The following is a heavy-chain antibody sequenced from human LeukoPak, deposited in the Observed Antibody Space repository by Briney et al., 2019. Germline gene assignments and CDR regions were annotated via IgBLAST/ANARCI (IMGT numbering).Heavy chain of an antibody. CDR2: ISWNSGSI. Sequence: PGGSLRLSCAASGFTFDDYAMHWVRQAPGKGLEWVSGISWNSGSIGYADSVKGRFTISRDNARNSLYLQMNSLRAEDTAVYYCARDKYDVVAASHWGQGTLVTVSS. J-gene: IGHJ4*02. CDR3: ARDKYDVVAASH. CDR1: GFTFDDYA. V-gene: IGHV3-9*01. D-gene: IGHD2-15*01.